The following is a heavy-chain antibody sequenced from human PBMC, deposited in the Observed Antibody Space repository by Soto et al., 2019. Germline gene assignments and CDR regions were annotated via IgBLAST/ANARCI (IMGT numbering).Heavy chain of an antibody. Sequence: EVQLVESGGGLVQPGRSLRLSCAASGFTFDDYAMHWVRQAPGKGLEWVSGISWNSGSIGYAESVKGRFTISRDNAKNSLYLQMNSLRAEDTALYYCAKATYYDFWIGFYYYMDVWGKGTTVTVSS. CDR2: ISWNSGSI. CDR1: GFTFDDYA. D-gene: IGHD3-3*01. V-gene: IGHV3-9*01. CDR3: AKATYYDFWIGFYYYMDV. J-gene: IGHJ6*03.